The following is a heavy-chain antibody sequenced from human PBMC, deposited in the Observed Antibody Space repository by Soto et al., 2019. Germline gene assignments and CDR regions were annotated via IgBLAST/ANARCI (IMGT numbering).Heavy chain of an antibody. V-gene: IGHV3-15*01. Sequence: EVQLVESGGGLVKPGGSLRLSCAASGFTFSNAWMSWVRQAPGKGLEWVGRIKSKTDGGTTDYAAPVKGRFTISRDDSKNTLYLQMTSLKTEDTAVYYCTTDALRAVAVNWFDPWGQGTLVTVSS. J-gene: IGHJ5*02. CDR3: TTDALRAVAVNWFDP. CDR1: GFTFSNAW. D-gene: IGHD6-19*01. CDR2: IKSKTDGGTT.